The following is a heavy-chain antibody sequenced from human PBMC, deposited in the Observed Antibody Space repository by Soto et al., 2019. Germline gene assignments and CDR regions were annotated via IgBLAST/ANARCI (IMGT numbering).Heavy chain of an antibody. CDR3: ASGRAGHWYFDL. J-gene: IGHJ2*01. CDR1: GGSIISGCSF. V-gene: IGHV4-31*03. Sequence: QVQLQETGPGLVKPSQTLALACTVSGGSIISGCSFWTRIRQHPGKGLEWIGDIHYSGTTYYNPSLESRITMSLDTSKSHFSPNPSSVTAPATAGYYGASGRAGHWYFDLWGRGSLVTASS. CDR2: IHYSGTT. D-gene: IGHD1-26*01.